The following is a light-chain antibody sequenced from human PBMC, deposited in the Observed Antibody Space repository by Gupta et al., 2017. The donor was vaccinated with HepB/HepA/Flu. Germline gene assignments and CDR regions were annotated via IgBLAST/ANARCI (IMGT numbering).Light chain of an antibody. CDR3: STWDDGLNGVV. CDR1: SSNIGSNT. CDR2: SYN. J-gene: IGLJ2*01. V-gene: IGLV1-44*01. Sequence: QSVLIQPPSASGTPGQRVTIPCCGSSSNIGSNTVNWYQQVPGTAPGLLIHSYNQRPSGVPDRFSASKSGTSASLAISGLQSEDEAEYYCSTWDDGLNGVVFGGGTKLTVL.